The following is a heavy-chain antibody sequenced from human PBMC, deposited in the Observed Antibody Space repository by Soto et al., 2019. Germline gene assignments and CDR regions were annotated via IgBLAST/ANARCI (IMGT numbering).Heavy chain of an antibody. CDR2: IWYDGSNK. CDR3: ARDPPSIAARLRYFDY. CDR1: GFTFSSYG. Sequence: GGSLRLSCAASGFTFSSYGMHWVRQAPGKGLEWVAVIWYDGSNKYYADSVKGRFTISRDNSKNTLYLQMNSLRAEDTAVYYCARDPPSIAARLRYFDYWGQGTLVTVSS. D-gene: IGHD6-6*01. V-gene: IGHV3-33*01. J-gene: IGHJ4*02.